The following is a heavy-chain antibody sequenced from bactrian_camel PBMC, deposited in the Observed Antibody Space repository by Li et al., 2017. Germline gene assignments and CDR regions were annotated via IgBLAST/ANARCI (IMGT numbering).Heavy chain of an antibody. J-gene: IGHJ6*01. CDR3: AADQILGSIATMQETDFGY. CDR2: IDGDGST. Sequence: HVQLVESGGGSVQAGGSLRLSCSSGYTRHDYCMAWFRQAPGKEREVVAIIDGDGSTAYADFVEGRFTISQDNAKKTVYLQMNNLEPADTAMYYCAADQILGSIATMQETDFGYWGQGTQVTVS. D-gene: IGHD4*01. V-gene: IGHV3S60*01. CDR1: YTRHDYC.